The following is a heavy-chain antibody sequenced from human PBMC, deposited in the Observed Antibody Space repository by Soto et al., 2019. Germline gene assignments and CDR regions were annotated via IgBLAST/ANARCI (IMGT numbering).Heavy chain of an antibody. V-gene: IGHV1-24*01. J-gene: IGHJ6*02. D-gene: IGHD3-10*01. CDR3: ATTFGKTGRYYYYGMDV. CDR2: FDPEDGET. Sequence: VKFSCKVSGYTLTELSMHWVRQAPGKGLEWMGGFDPEDGETIYAQKFQGRVTMTEDTSTDTAYVELSSLRSEDTAVYYCATTFGKTGRYYYYGMDVWGQGTTVTVSS. CDR1: GYTLTELS.